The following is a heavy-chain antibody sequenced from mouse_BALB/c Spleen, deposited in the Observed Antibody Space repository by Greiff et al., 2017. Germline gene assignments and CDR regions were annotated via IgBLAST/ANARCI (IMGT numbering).Heavy chain of an antibody. V-gene: IGHV1S127*01. CDR3: TRWGDYAMDY. D-gene: IGHD2-4*01. Sequence: VQLQQPGAELVKPGASVKMSCKASGYTFTSYWMHWVKQRPGQGLEWIGVIDPSDSYTSYNQKFKGKATLTVDTSSSTAYMQLSSLTAEDSAVYYCTRWGDYAMDYWGQGTSVTVSS. CDR1: GYTFTSYW. CDR2: IDPSDSYT. J-gene: IGHJ4*01.